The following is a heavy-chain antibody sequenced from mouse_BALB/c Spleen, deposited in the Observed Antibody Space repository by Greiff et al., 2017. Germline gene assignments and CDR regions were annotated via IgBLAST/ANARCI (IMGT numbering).Heavy chain of an antibody. J-gene: IGHJ2*01. CDR2: IDPANGNT. D-gene: IGHD2-4*01. CDR1: GFNIKDYY. CDR3: ASGDYDVEDY. V-gene: IGHV14-3*02. Sequence: EVQLQQSGAELVRSGASVKLSCTASGFNIKDYYMHWVKQRPEQGLEWIGRIDPANGNTKYDPKFQGKATITADTSSNTAYLQLSSLTSEDTAVYYCASGDYDVEDYWGQGTTLTVSS.